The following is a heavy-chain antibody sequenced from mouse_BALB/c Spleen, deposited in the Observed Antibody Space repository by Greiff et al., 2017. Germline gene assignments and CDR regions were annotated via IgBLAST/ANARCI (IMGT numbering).Heavy chain of an antibody. CDR3: ARHGDYGTSWFAY. D-gene: IGHD1-1*01. J-gene: IGHJ3*01. V-gene: IGHV5-6*01. CDR2: ISSGGSYT. Sequence: EVQVVESGGDLVKPGGSLKLSCAASGFTFSSYGMSWVRQTPDKRLEWVATISSGGSYTYYPDSVKGRFTISRDNAKNTLYLQMSSLKSEDTAMYYCARHGDYGTSWFAYWGQGTLVTVSA. CDR1: GFTFSSYG.